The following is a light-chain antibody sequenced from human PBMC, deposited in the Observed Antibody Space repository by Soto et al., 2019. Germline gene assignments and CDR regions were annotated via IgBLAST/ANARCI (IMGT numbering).Light chain of an antibody. CDR3: QQYGKSPWT. J-gene: IGKJ1*01. CDR2: GAS. V-gene: IGKV3-20*01. Sequence: IVLRQSPGTLALSPGERVTLSCRASQSVSSSYLAWYQQKPGQAPRLLIYGASSRVTGIPDRFSGSGSGTDFTLTIARLEPEDFAVYYCQQYGKSPWTFGQGTKV. CDR1: QSVSSSY.